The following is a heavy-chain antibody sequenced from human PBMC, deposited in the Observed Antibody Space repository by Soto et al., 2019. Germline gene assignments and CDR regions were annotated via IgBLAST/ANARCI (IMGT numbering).Heavy chain of an antibody. Sequence: ASVKVSCKASGYTLINYGISWVRQAPGQGLEWLGWINTYSDRTNYAQEFQGRVSMTTEKSTSTVYMELRSLRSGDTALYYCARDYPGRGYFERWGQGSLVTVSS. D-gene: IGHD2-8*02. V-gene: IGHV1-18*04. J-gene: IGHJ4*02. CDR3: ARDYPGRGYFER. CDR1: GYTLINYG. CDR2: INTYSDRT.